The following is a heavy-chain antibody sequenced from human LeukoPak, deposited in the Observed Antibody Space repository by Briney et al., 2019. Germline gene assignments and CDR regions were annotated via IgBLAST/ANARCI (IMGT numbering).Heavy chain of an antibody. CDR1: GGSISSGGYS. CDR2: IYHSGST. D-gene: IGHD2-21*01. CDR3: ARGAPLAGYNYGMDV. Sequence: SETLSLTCAVSGGSISSGGYSWSWIRQPPGKGLEWIGYIYHSGSTYYNPSLKSRVTISVDRSKNQFSLKLSSVTAADTAVYYCARGAPLAGYNYGMDVWGQGTTVTVSS. J-gene: IGHJ6*02. V-gene: IGHV4-30-2*01.